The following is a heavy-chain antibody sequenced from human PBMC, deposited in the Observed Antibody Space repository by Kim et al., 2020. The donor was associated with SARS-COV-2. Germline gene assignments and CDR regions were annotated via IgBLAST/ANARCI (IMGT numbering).Heavy chain of an antibody. D-gene: IGHD3-10*01. CDR3: ASFTITMVRGRDL. J-gene: IGHJ2*01. V-gene: IGHV1-8*01. Sequence: YAQKFQGRVTMTRNTSISTAYMELSSLRSEDTAVYYCASFTITMVRGRDLWGRGTLVTVSS.